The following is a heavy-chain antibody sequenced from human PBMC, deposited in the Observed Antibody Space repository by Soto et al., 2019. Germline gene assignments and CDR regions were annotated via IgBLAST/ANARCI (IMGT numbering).Heavy chain of an antibody. Sequence: EVQLVESGGGLVQPGGSLRLSCAASGFTVSSNYMSWVRQAPGKGLEWVSVIYSGGSTYYADSVKGRFTISRDHSKNTQYLQMNSLRDEDTAVYYCAREGYCSGGSCYDDAFDIWGQGTMVTVSS. CDR1: GFTVSSNY. D-gene: IGHD2-15*01. CDR3: AREGYCSGGSCYDDAFDI. J-gene: IGHJ3*02. V-gene: IGHV3-66*01. CDR2: IYSGGST.